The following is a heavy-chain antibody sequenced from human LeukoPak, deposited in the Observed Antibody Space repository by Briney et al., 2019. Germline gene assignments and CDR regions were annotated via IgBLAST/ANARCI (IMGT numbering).Heavy chain of an antibody. D-gene: IGHD6-13*01. V-gene: IGHV3-30*18. CDR3: AKDESSSYDY. J-gene: IGHJ4*02. CDR1: GFTFSSYG. CDR2: ISYDGSNK. Sequence: PGGSLRLSCAASGFTFSSYGMHWVRQAPGKGLEWVAVISYDGSNKYYADSVKGRFTISRDNSKNTLYLQMNSLRAEDTAVYYCAKDESSSYDYWGQGTLVTVSS.